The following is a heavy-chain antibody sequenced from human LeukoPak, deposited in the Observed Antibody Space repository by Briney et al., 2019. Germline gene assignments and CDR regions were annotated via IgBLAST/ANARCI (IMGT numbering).Heavy chain of an antibody. Sequence: ALVKTSCKASGYTFSSYGIILVRRAPGQGLEWMGWISASNGKTNYKQKLKGRVTMTTDTSTRTAYMQLRSLRSDYTAVNYCARDGRRVSFDLWGQGTLVTVSS. CDR3: ARDGRRVSFDL. D-gene: IGHD6-13*01. CDR2: ISASNGKT. V-gene: IGHV1-18*01. CDR1: GYTFSSYG. J-gene: IGHJ5*02.